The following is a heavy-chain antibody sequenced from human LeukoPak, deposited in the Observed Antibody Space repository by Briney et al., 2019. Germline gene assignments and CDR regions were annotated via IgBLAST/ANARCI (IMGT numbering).Heavy chain of an antibody. CDR2: IKQDGSEK. V-gene: IGHV3-7*01. D-gene: IGHD6-19*01. J-gene: IGHJ3*02. CDR1: GFTLSYYW. Sequence: GGSLRLSCAASGFTLSYYWMSWVRQAPRKGLEWVANIKQDGSEKYYVDSVKGRFTISRDNAENSLYLQMNSLRAEDTAVYYCARYGNGAWLGHYAFDMWGQGTMVTVSS. CDR3: ARYGNGAWLGHYAFDM.